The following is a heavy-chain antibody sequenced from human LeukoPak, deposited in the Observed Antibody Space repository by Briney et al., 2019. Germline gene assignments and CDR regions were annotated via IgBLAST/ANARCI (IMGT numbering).Heavy chain of an antibody. Sequence: GGSLRLSCAASGFTFSNYAMNWVRQAPGRGLEWVSAISGSGGSTYYADSVKGRFTISRDNSKNTLYLQMNSLRAEDTAVYYCAKDLAGSGSYSFGYWGQGTLVTVSS. D-gene: IGHD1-26*01. CDR3: AKDLAGSGSYSFGY. CDR1: GFTFSNYA. CDR2: ISGSGGST. V-gene: IGHV3-23*01. J-gene: IGHJ4*02.